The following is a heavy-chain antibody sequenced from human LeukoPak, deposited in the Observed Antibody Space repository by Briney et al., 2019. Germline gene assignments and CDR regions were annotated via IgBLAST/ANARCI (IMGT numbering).Heavy chain of an antibody. V-gene: IGHV3-23*01. CDR1: GFTFSSYA. CDR2: ISGSGGST. CDR3: AKDLRRNCSGGICP. Sequence: GGSLRLSCAASGFTFSSYAMSWVRQAPGKGLEWVSAISGSGGSTYYANSVKGRFTISRDNSKNTLYLQMNSLRAEDTAVYYCAKDLRRNCSGGICPRGPGTLVTVSS. J-gene: IGHJ5*02. D-gene: IGHD2-15*01.